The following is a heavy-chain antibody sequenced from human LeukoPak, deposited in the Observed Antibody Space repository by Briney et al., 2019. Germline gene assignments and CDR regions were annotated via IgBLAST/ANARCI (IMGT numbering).Heavy chain of an antibody. Sequence: HSGGSLRLSCAASGFTFSSYAMNWVRQAPGKGLEWVSAISVSGGSTYYADSVKGRLTISRDNSKNTPYLQMDSLRAGDTAVYYCARGVYGDYDYWGQGALVTVSS. CDR3: ARGVYGDYDY. CDR2: ISVSGGST. V-gene: IGHV3-23*01. J-gene: IGHJ4*02. CDR1: GFTFSSYA. D-gene: IGHD4-17*01.